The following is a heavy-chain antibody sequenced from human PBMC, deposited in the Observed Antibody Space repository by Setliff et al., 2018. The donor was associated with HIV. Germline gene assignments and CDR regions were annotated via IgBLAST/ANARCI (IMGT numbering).Heavy chain of an antibody. D-gene: IGHD2-15*01. CDR1: GPSLSTGHH. Sequence: SETLSLTCSVSGPSLSTGHHWGWIRQTPEKGLEWIGSSSDSGNTYYNPSLKSRVTISVDTSKNQFSLKLSSVTAADTAVYYCARRRYCSVGDCRYLYYYFDSWGQGTLVTVSS. CDR3: ARRRYCSVGDCRYLYYYFDS. J-gene: IGHJ4*02. V-gene: IGHV4-38-2*02. CDR2: SSDSGNT.